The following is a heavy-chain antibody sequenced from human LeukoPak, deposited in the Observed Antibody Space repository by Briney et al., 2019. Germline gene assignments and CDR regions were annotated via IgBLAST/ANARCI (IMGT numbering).Heavy chain of an antibody. D-gene: IGHD2-15*01. J-gene: IGHJ6*02. V-gene: IGHV3-13*01. CDR2: IGNDGDT. CDR3: ARGRCSGGSCYPYYYYYGMDV. CDR1: GFTFSSYD. Sequence: SGGSLRLSCAASGFTFSSYDMHWVRQTTGKGLEWVSAIGNDGDTYYPGSVKGRFTISRENAKNSLYLQMNSLRAGDTAVYYCARGRCSGGSCYPYYYYYGMDVWGQGTTVTVSS.